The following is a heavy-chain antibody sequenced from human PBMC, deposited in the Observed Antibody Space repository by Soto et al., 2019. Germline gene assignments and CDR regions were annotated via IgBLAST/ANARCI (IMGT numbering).Heavy chain of an antibody. Sequence: QVQLVQSGAEVKEPGASVKVSCKASGYNFASNHMHWVRQIPGQGLEWMGIIHPTDGSTSYAQRFRGRITLTTDAPTNTDYMELRGLTSEDTAVYYCVRDRFGSWTFDYWSQGTLLTVSS. J-gene: IGHJ4*02. D-gene: IGHD6-13*01. CDR2: IHPTDGST. CDR1: GYNFASNH. V-gene: IGHV1-46*01. CDR3: VRDRFGSWTFDY.